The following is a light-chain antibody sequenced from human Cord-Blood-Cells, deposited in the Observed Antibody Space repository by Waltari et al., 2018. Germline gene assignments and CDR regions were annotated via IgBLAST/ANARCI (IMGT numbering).Light chain of an antibody. CDR3: YSTDSSGNRV. CDR1: ALPKQY. J-gene: IGLJ3*02. V-gene: IGLV3-10*01. CDR2: EDS. Sequence: SYELTQPPSVSASPGQTARITCSGDALPKQYDYWYQQKSGQAPVLVIYEDSKRPSGIPEGFSGSSSGTMATLTISGAQVEDEADYYCYSTDSSGNRVFGGGTKLTVL.